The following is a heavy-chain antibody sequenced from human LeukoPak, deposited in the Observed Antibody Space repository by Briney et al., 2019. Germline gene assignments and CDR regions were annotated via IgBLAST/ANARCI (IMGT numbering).Heavy chain of an antibody. CDR1: GVTFSSYA. J-gene: IGHJ4*02. V-gene: IGHV1-69*13. D-gene: IGHD3-9*01. CDR3: ARGGPPHPDILTGYYPDDY. CDR2: IIPIFGTA. Sequence: ASVKVSCKASGVTFSSYAISWVRQAPGQGLEWMGGIIPIFGTANYAQKFQGRVTITADESTSTAYMELSSLRSEDTAVYYCARGGPPHPDILTGYYPDDYWGQGTLVTVSS.